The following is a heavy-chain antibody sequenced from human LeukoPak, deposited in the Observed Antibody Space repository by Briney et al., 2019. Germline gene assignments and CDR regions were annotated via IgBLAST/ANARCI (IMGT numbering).Heavy chain of an antibody. V-gene: IGHV4-61*02. CDR2: VQTSGTT. CDR1: SGSINSGIYY. J-gene: IGHJ5*02. D-gene: IGHD3-10*01. CDR3: ARGVSQVRGMWFDP. Sequence: SQTLSLTCTVSSGSINSGIYYWSWIRQPAGKRLEWIGRVQTSGTTGYNPSLKSRVTISLDTSKNQLSLQLTSVTAADTALYYCARGVSQVRGMWFDPWGQGTLVTVSS.